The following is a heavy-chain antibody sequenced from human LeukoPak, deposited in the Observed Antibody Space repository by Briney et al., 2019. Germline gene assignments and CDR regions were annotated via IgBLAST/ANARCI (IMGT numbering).Heavy chain of an antibody. Sequence: SETLSLTCTVSGGSISSSSYYWGWIRQPPGKGLEWIGSIYYSGSTYYNPSLKSRVTISVDTSKNQFSLKLSSVTAADTAVYYCARGKACGGDCQYWDYWGQGTLVTVSS. CDR1: GGSISSSSYY. CDR2: IYYSGST. V-gene: IGHV4-39*07. D-gene: IGHD2-21*02. CDR3: ARGKACGGDCQYWDY. J-gene: IGHJ4*02.